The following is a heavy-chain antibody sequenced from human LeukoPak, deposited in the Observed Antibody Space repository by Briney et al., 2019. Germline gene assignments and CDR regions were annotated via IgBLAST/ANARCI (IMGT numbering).Heavy chain of an antibody. V-gene: IGHV3-11*01. D-gene: IGHD6-19*01. Sequence: GGSLRLSCAASGFTFSDYYMSWIRQAPGKELDWGSYISSSGSTIYYADSVKGRFTISRDNAKNSLYLQMNSLRAEDTAVYYCARGHLGYSSGWFEGFDPWGQGTQVTVSS. CDR2: ISSSGSTI. J-gene: IGHJ5*02. CDR1: GFTFSDYY. CDR3: ARGHLGYSSGWFEGFDP.